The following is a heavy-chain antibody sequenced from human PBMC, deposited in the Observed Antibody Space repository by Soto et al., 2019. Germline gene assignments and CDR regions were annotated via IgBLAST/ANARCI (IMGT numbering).Heavy chain of an antibody. CDR1: GFPHRNKGKG. J-gene: IGHJ6*02. D-gene: IGHD2-21*02. CDR2: IYWDDDK. Sequence: TLGNDTQSLRLTGTFCGFPHRNKGKGVGWIRQPPGKALEWLALIYWDDDKRYSPSLRSRRTINKDTSKNQVVLTMTNMDPVDTATYYCIQSRCGGDCLQSYASHYSYGMDVWGQGTTVTVSS. V-gene: IGHV2-5*02. CDR3: IQSRCGGDCLQSYASHYSYGMDV.